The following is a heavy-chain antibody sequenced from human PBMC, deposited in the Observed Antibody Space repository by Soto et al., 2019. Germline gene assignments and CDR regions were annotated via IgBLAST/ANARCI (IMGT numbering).Heavy chain of an antibody. CDR1: GFTFSGYA. CDR3: ARPVTTGLYYYYGMDV. CDR2: ISVSGGST. V-gene: IGHV3-23*01. D-gene: IGHD4-17*01. Sequence: PGGSRRLSCAASGFTFSGYAMSWGRQAPGKGLGWVSAISVSGGSTYYADSVKGRFTISRDNSKNTLYLQMNSLRAEDTAVYYCARPVTTGLYYYYGMDVWGQGTTVTVSS. J-gene: IGHJ6*02.